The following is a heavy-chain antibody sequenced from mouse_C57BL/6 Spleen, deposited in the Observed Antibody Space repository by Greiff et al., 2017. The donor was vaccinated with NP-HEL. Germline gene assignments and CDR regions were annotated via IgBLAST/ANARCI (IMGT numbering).Heavy chain of an antibody. CDR3: ARDRLDYFDY. CDR1: GYSITSGYY. Sequence: EVKLQESGPGLVKPSQSLSLTCSVTGYSITSGYYWNWIRQFPGNKLEWMGYISYDGSNNYNPSLKNRTPITRDTSKNQFFLKLNSVTTEDKATYCGARDRLDYFDYWGQGTTLTVSS. V-gene: IGHV3-6*01. CDR2: ISYDGSN. J-gene: IGHJ2*01. D-gene: IGHD3-2*02.